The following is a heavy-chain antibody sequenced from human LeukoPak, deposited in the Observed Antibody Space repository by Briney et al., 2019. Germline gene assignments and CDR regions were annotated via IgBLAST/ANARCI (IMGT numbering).Heavy chain of an antibody. D-gene: IGHD3-16*02. V-gene: IGHV4-61*02. Sequence: SSETLSLTCTVSGGSISSGSYYWSWIRQPAGKGLEWIGRIYTSGSTNYNPSLKSRVTISVDTSKNQFSLKLSSVTAADTAVYYCARLSDYYYYMDVWGKGTTVTISS. J-gene: IGHJ6*03. CDR2: IYTSGST. CDR3: ARLSDYYYYMDV. CDR1: GGSISSGSYY.